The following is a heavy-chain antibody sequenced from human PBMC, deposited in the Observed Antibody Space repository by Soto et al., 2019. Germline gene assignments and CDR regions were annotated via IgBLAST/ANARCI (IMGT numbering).Heavy chain of an antibody. CDR2: IIPIFGPA. CDR1: GGTLSRSA. Sequence: QVQLVQSGAEVKKPGSSVKVSCKASGGTLSRSAISWVRQAPGQGLEWMGGIIPIFGPAIYAQKFRGRVSIIADESTRTAYMEMSSLRSEDTGVYYCGTGSSWTKVESWGQGTLVTFSS. J-gene: IGHJ4*02. V-gene: IGHV1-69*01. D-gene: IGHD6-13*01. CDR3: GTGSSWTKVES.